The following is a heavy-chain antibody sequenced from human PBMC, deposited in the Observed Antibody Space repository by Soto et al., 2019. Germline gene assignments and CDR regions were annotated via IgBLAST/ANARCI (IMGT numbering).Heavy chain of an antibody. J-gene: IGHJ6*02. V-gene: IGHV5-51*01. D-gene: IGHD1-1*01. CDR3: ARRPHGGTGNYYYYGMDV. CDR2: IYPGDSDT. CDR1: GYSFTSYW. Sequence: PGESLKISCKGSGYSFTSYWIGWVRQMPGKGLEWMGIIYPGDSDTRYSPSFQGQVTISADKSISTAYLQWSSLKASDTAMYYCARRPHGGTGNYYYYGMDVWGQGTTVTVSS.